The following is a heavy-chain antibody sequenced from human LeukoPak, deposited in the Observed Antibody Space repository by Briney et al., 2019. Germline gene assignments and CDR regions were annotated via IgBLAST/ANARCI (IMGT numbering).Heavy chain of an antibody. V-gene: IGHV3-9*01. CDR1: GFTFDDYA. J-gene: IGHJ4*02. Sequence: GRSLRLSCAASGFTFDDYAMHWVRQAPGKGLEWVSGISWNSGSIGYADSVKGRFTISRDNAKNSLYLQMNSLRAEDTALYYCAKDRGGNSGLRSSLFDYWGQGTLVTVSS. D-gene: IGHD2-21*02. CDR3: AKDRGGNSGLRSSLFDY. CDR2: ISWNSGSI.